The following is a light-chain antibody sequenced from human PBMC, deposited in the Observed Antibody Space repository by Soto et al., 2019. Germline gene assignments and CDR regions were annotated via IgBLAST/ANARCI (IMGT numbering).Light chain of an antibody. V-gene: IGLV4-69*01. J-gene: IGLJ3*02. CDR1: SGHSGYS. CDR2: VTSDGSH. CDR3: QAWGTGGV. Sequence: QPVLTQSPSASASPGASVTLTCTLSSGHSGYSIALHQQQPEKGPRYLMKVTSDGSHTTGDGVPDRFSGSSSGAARYLTGSRLRYEDDADYYCQAWGTGGVFGGGTKLTVL.